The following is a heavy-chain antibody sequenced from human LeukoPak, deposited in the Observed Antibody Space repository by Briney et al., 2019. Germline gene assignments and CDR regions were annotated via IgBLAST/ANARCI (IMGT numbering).Heavy chain of an antibody. J-gene: IGHJ4*02. CDR1: GFTFSSYA. CDR2: ISSSGGST. Sequence: PGGSLRLSCAASGFTFSSYAMTWVRQAPGKGLEWVSTISSSGGSTYYADSVKGRFTISRDNSKNTLYLQMNSLRAEDTAVYHFEKYCSGGCCYSGVYWGQGTLVTVSS. V-gene: IGHV3-23*01. CDR3: EKYCSGGCCYSGVY. D-gene: IGHD2-15*01.